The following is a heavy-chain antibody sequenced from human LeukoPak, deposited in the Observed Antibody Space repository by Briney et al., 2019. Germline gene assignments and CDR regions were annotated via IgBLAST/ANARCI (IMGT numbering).Heavy chain of an antibody. CDR2: ITGSGGNT. D-gene: IGHD6-13*01. V-gene: IGHV3-23*01. CDR3: AKVPWDEAAAGPFDY. J-gene: IGHJ4*02. Sequence: GASLRLSCAASGFTFSNYAMSWVRQAPGKGLEWVSAITGSGGNTYYADSVKGRFTISRDNSKNTLYLQMNSLRAEDTAVYYCAKVPWDEAAAGPFDYWGQGTLVTVSS. CDR1: GFTFSNYA.